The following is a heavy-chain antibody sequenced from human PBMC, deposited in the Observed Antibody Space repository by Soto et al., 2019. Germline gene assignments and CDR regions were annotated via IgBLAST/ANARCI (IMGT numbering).Heavy chain of an antibody. V-gene: IGHV3-23*01. CDR3: AKEGSAGYSRASCDF. J-gene: IGHJ3*01. Sequence: EVHLLESGGGLVQPGGSLRLSCAASGFTFSNYAMNWVRQAPGKGLEWVSVISGRGDSTDYADSVKGRFTISRNNSKNTLYLQMNSLRVDDTAAYYCAKEGSAGYSRASCDFWGQGTMVTVSS. CDR1: GFTFSNYA. CDR2: ISGRGDST. D-gene: IGHD6-19*01.